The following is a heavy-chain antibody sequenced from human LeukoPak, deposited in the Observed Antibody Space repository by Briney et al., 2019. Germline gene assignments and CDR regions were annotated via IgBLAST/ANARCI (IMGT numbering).Heavy chain of an antibody. D-gene: IGHD2-2*01. CDR1: GGTFSSYA. J-gene: IGHJ5*02. V-gene: IGHV1-69*13. CDR3: ARIASYCSSTSCYRENNWFDP. Sequence: VASVKVSCKASGGTFSSYAISWVRQAPGQGLEWMGGIIPIFGTANYAQKFQGRVTITADESTSTAYMELSSLRSEDTAVYYCARIASYCSSTSCYRENNWFDPWGQGTLVIVSS. CDR2: IIPIFGTA.